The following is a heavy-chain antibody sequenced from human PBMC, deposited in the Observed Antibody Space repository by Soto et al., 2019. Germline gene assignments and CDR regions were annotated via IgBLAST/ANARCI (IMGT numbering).Heavy chain of an antibody. Sequence: DVQLLDSGGGLVQPGGSLRLSCAASGFTFNNYAMSWVRQAPGKGLEWVSTISVSGANTYYAHSVKGRFTISRDDSKNTLYLQMNSLGAEDTAVYYCAKDLGLGVIAGYPHDCWGQGTLVTVSS. D-gene: IGHD3-9*01. V-gene: IGHV3-23*01. J-gene: IGHJ4*02. CDR3: AKDLGLGVIAGYPHDC. CDR2: ISVSGANT. CDR1: GFTFNNYA.